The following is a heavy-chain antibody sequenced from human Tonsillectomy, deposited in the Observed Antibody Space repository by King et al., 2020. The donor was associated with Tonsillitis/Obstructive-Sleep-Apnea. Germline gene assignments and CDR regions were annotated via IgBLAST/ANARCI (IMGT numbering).Heavy chain of an antibody. CDR1: SGSFNDYY. CDR3: AASRDWMLEPLGY. V-gene: IGHV4-34*01. D-gene: IGHD3/OR15-3a*01. Sequence: VQLQQWGAGLLKPSETLSLTCAVSSGSFNDYYWSWIRQPPGKGLEWIGEINHSGSTNYNPSLKSRVAISLDTSREQVSLKLNSVTAADTAVYYCAASRDWMLEPLGYWGQGTLVTVSS. J-gene: IGHJ4*02. CDR2: INHSGST.